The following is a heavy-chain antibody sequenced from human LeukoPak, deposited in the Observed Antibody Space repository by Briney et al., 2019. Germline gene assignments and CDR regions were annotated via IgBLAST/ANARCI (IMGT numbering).Heavy chain of an antibody. V-gene: IGHV1-69*13. D-gene: IGHD4-17*01. CDR1: GGTFSSYG. J-gene: IGHJ6*02. CDR2: IIPIFGTA. Sequence: GASVKVSCKASGGTFSSYGISWVRQAPGQGLEWMGGIIPIFGTANYAQKFQGRVTITADESTSTAYMELSSLRSEDTAVYYCARANGDYSWSGGRDVWGQGTTVTVS. CDR3: ARANGDYSWSGGRDV.